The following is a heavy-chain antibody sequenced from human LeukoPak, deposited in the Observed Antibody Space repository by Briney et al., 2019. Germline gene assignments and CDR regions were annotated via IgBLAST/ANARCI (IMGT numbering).Heavy chain of an antibody. D-gene: IGHD5-24*01. J-gene: IGHJ4*02. CDR3: ARVEMATITLDN. V-gene: IGHV4-34*01. CDR1: GGSFSGFY. Sequence: SETLSLTCTVYGGSFSGFYWSWIRQPPGKGLEWIGEINHSGSTNYSPSLKSRVSISIDKSRNEFSLKLSSVTAADTAVYYCARVEMATITLDNWGQGTLVTVSS. CDR2: INHSGST.